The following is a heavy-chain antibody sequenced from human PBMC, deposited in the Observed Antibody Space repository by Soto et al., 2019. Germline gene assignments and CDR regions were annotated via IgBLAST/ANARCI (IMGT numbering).Heavy chain of an antibody. D-gene: IGHD2-15*01. J-gene: IGHJ3*02. CDR3: ARVDYCSGGSCYGPDDAFDI. CDR2: IYYSGST. V-gene: IGHV4-30-4*01. Sequence: QVQLQESGPGLVKPSQTLSLTCTVSGGSISSGDYYWSWIRQPPGKGLEWIGYIYYSGSTYYNPSLKSRVTISVDTSKIQFSLKLSSVTAADTAVYYCARVDYCSGGSCYGPDDAFDIWGQGTMVTVSS. CDR1: GGSISSGDYY.